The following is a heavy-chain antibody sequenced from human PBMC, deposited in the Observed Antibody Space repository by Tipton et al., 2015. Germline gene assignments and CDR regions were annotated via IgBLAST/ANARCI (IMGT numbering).Heavy chain of an antibody. CDR3: ARAVAGTFDY. D-gene: IGHD6-19*01. CDR1: GGSASSGSYF. V-gene: IGHV4-61*01. Sequence: TLSLTCTVSGGSASSGSYFWTWIRQPPGKGLEWIGYIYYSGHTKYNPSLKSRVTISADTSKNQFSLKMTSVTAADTAVYYCARAVAGTFDYWGQGTLVTVSS. J-gene: IGHJ4*02. CDR2: IYYSGHT.